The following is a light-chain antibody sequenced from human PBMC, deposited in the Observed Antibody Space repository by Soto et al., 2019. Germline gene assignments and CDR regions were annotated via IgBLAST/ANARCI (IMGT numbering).Light chain of an antibody. CDR3: QQYNNWPPT. CDR1: QSVSSS. CDR2: GAS. J-gene: IGKJ1*01. V-gene: IGKV3-15*01. Sequence: EIVMTQSPATLSVSPGERATLSCRASQSVSSSLAWYQQKPGQAPRLLIYGASTRATGIPARFSGSGSGTEFTLTINSLQSEDFAVYYCQQYNNWPPTFGQGTKVDIK.